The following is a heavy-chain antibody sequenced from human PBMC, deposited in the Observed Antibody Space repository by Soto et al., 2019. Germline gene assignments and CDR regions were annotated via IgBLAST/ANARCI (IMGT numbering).Heavy chain of an antibody. D-gene: IGHD2-21*02. CDR3: AREPHCGGDCYPSYFDY. CDR2: IYYSGST. J-gene: IGHJ4*02. V-gene: IGHV4-31*03. Sequence: QVQLQESGPGLVKPSQTLSLTCTVSGGSISSGGYYWSWIRQHPGKGLEWIGYIYYSGSTYYNPSLKSRVTISVDPSKTHFSLKLSPVTAADTAVYYCAREPHCGGDCYPSYFDYWGQGTLVTVSS. CDR1: GGSISSGGYY.